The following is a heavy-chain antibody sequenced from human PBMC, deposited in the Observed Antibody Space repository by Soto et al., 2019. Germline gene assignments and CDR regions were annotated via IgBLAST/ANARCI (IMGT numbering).Heavy chain of an antibody. D-gene: IGHD3-22*01. CDR3: ARGGGFYYDGGGYFADY. CDR1: GFTFSSYA. V-gene: IGHV4-38-2*01. Sequence: GSLRLSCAASGFTFSSYAMSWVRQAPGKGLEWIGSIFHSGSTYYNPSHKSRVTISVDTSRNQFSLKLSSVTAADTAVYYCARGGGFYYDGGGYFADYWGQGTLVTVSS. J-gene: IGHJ4*02. CDR2: IFHSGST.